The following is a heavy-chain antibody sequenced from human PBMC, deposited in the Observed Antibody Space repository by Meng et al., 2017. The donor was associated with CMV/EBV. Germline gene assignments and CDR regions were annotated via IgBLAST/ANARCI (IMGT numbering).Heavy chain of an antibody. D-gene: IGHD6-6*01. J-gene: IGHJ6*02. CDR3: ATPWEVYSSSSGSYYGMDV. Sequence: ASVKVSCKASGYTFTSYGISWVRQAPGQGLEWMGWISAYNGNTNYARKLQGRVTMTTDTSTSTAYMELRSLRSEDTAVYYCATPWEVYSSSSGSYYGMDVWGQGTTVTVSS. CDR2: ISAYNGNT. V-gene: IGHV1-18*01. CDR1: GYTFTSYG.